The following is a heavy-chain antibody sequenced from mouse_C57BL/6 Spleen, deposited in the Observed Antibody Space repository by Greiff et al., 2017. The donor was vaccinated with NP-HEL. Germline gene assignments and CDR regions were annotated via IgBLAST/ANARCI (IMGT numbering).Heavy chain of an antibody. J-gene: IGHJ4*01. Sequence: QVQLKQSGAELVMPGASVKLSCKASGYTFTSYWMHWVKQRPGQGLEWIGEIDPSDSYTNYNQKFKGKSTLTVDKSSSTAYMQLSSLTSEDSAVYYCARSGAYYAMDYWGQGTSVPVSS. CDR2: IDPSDSYT. CDR3: ARSGAYYAMDY. CDR1: GYTFTSYW. V-gene: IGHV1-69*01. D-gene: IGHD3-1*01.